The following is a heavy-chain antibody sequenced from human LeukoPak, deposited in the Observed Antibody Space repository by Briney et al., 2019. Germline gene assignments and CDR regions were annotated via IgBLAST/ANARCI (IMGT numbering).Heavy chain of an antibody. CDR1: GLSFSSYA. J-gene: IGHJ4*02. D-gene: IGHD6-19*01. V-gene: IGHV3-23*01. CDR2: ISGSGDNT. Sequence: GGSLRLSCAASGLSFSSYAMSWVRQAPGKGLEWVSSISGSGDNTYYAESVKGRFTISRDNSKNTLFLQMNSLRAEDTAVFYFAKRSGYTTGWFFDFWGQGTLVTVSS. CDR3: AKRSGYTTGWFFDF.